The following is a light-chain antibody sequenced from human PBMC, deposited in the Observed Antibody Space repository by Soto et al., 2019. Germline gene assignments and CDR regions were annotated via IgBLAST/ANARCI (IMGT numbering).Light chain of an antibody. CDR2: DAS. J-gene: IGKJ4*01. CDR1: QTIAYNF. V-gene: IGKV3D-20*01. Sequence: IVLTQSPGTLSWSPGEVATLSCGASQTIAYNFLAWYQQKPGLAPRLLVYDASKRATGIPDRFSGSRSGTDFTLTITTLEPEDFAVYYCQHYGDSSSTFGGGTRVEI. CDR3: QHYGDSSST.